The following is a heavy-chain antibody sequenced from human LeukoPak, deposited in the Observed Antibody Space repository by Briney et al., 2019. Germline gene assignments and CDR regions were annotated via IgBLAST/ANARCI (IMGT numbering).Heavy chain of an antibody. CDR2: INWNGGST. Sequence: PGGSLRLSCAASGFTFDDYGMSWVRQAPGKGLEWVSGINWNGGSTGYADSVKGRFTISRDNAKNSLYLQMNSLRAEDTAVYYCARGGCSSSWHDYWGQGTLVTVSS. CDR3: ARGGCSSSWHDY. D-gene: IGHD6-13*01. V-gene: IGHV3-20*04. CDR1: GFTFDDYG. J-gene: IGHJ4*02.